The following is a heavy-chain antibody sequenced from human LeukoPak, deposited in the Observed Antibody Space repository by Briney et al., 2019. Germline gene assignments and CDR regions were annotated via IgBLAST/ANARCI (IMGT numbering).Heavy chain of an antibody. Sequence: SETLSLTCAVYGGSFSGYYWSWIRQPPGKGLEWIGEINHSGSTNYNPSLKSRVTISVDTSKNQFSLKLSSVTAADTAVYYCANLGYCSSTSCYNEDCWGQGTLVTVSS. CDR3: ANLGYCSSTSCYNEDC. CDR2: INHSGST. J-gene: IGHJ4*02. D-gene: IGHD2-2*02. V-gene: IGHV4-34*01. CDR1: GGSFSGYY.